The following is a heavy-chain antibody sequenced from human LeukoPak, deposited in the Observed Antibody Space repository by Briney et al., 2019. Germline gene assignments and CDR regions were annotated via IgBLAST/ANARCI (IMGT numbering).Heavy chain of an antibody. Sequence: SETLSLTCAVYGGSFSGYYWSWIRQPPGKGLEWIGEINHSGSTNYNPSLKSRVTISVDTSKNQFSLKLSSVTAADTAVYYCARAPRGYSGYVMDWGQGTLVTVSS. D-gene: IGHD5-12*01. CDR3: ARAPRGYSGYVMD. CDR2: INHSGST. CDR1: GGSFSGYY. J-gene: IGHJ4*02. V-gene: IGHV4-34*01.